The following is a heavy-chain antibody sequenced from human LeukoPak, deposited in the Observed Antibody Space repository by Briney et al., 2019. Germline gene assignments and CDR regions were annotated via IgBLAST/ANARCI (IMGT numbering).Heavy chain of an antibody. CDR2: TIPILGIA. J-gene: IGHJ5*02. CDR3: ARYLVDQQLGISWFDP. D-gene: IGHD6-13*01. CDR1: GGTFSSYA. V-gene: IGHV1-69*04. Sequence: ASVKVSCKASGGTFSSYAISWVRQAPGQGLEWMGRTIPILGIANYAQKSQGRVTITADKSTSTAYMELSSLRSEDTAVYYCARYLVDQQLGISWFDPWGQGTLVTVSS.